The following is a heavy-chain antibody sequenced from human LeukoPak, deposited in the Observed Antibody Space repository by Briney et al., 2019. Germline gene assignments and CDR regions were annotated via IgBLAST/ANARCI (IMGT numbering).Heavy chain of an antibody. CDR1: GFTFSTYW. D-gene: IGHD3-22*01. J-gene: IGHJ4*02. CDR3: ARDSSGYQ. V-gene: IGHV3-7*01. CDR2: IKEDGSEK. Sequence: GGSLRLSCAASGFTFSTYWMSWFRQAPGKGLEWVANIKEDGSEKYYGDSVKGRFTISRDNAKNSLYLQMNSLRAEDTAVYYCARDSSGYQWGQGTLVTVSS.